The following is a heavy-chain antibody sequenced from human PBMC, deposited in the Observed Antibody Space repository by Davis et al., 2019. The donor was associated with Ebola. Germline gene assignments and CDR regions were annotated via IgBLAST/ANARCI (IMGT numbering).Heavy chain of an antibody. J-gene: IGHJ6*02. CDR1: GFTFSDYY. CDR3: ARRRITIFGVVIGTGIRGGMDV. Sequence: GESLKISCAASGFTFSDYYMSWIRQAPGKGLEWLSYISSSGSTIYYADSVKGRFTISRDNSKNTLYLQMNSLRAEDTAVYYCARRRITIFGVVIGTGIRGGMDVWGQGTTVTVSS. V-gene: IGHV3-11*04. D-gene: IGHD3-3*01. CDR2: ISSSGSTI.